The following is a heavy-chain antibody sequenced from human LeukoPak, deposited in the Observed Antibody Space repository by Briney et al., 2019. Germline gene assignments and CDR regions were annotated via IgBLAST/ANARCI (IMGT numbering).Heavy chain of an antibody. D-gene: IGHD3-10*01. V-gene: IGHV4-59*01. CDR3: ARTYYYFPGSSSGSYNFDY. J-gene: IGHJ4*02. CDR2: ITYSGST. CDR1: GGSISSDF. Sequence: SETLSLTCTVSGGSISSDFWSWIRQPPGKGLEWIGYITYSGSTNYNPSLRSRVTISINTSRNQFSLKLSSVTAADTAVYYCARTYYYFPGSSSGSYNFDYWGQGTPVTVSS.